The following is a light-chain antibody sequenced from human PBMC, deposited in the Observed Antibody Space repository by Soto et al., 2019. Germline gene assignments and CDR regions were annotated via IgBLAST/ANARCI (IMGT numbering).Light chain of an antibody. V-gene: IGKV1-27*01. Sequence: DIQLTQSPSSLPASVGDRVTITCRASRAISNYLAWYQQKPGKVPKLLIFAASTLQSGVPSRFSGSGSGTDFTLTISGLQPEDVAIYYCQNYITALLTFGGGTKVEIK. CDR2: AAS. CDR1: RAISNY. CDR3: QNYITALLT. J-gene: IGKJ4*01.